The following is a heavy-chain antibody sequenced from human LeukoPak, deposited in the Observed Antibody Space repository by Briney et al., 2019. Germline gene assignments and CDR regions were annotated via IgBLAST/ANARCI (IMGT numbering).Heavy chain of an antibody. Sequence: GGSLRLSCAASGFTFSSYAMSWVRQAPGKGLEWVSGISGSGGSTYYADSVKGRFTISRDNSKNTLYLQMNSLRAEDTAVYYCAKDPARGGFWSGYNNWGQGTLVTVSS. V-gene: IGHV3-23*01. J-gene: IGHJ4*02. CDR3: AKDPARGGFWSGYNN. D-gene: IGHD3-3*01. CDR1: GFTFSSYA. CDR2: ISGSGGST.